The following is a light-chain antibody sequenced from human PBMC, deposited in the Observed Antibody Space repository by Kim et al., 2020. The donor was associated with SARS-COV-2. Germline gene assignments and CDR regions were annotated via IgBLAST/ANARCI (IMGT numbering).Light chain of an antibody. V-gene: IGLV6-57*04. J-gene: IGLJ3*02. CDR2: EDN. CDR3: QSYDSSNSWV. CDR1: SGSIASNY. Sequence: NFMLTQPHSVSESPGKTVTISCTRSSGSIASNYVQWYQQRPGSAPTTVIYEDNQRPTGVPDRFSVSIDSSSNSASLTISGLKTEDEADYYCQSYDSSNSWVFGGGTQLTVL.